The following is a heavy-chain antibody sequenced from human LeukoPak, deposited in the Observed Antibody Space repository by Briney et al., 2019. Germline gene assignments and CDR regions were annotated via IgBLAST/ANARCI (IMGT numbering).Heavy chain of an antibody. V-gene: IGHV4-61*01. J-gene: IGHJ5*02. CDR2: ISDSGGS. CDR3: ARHGTITMVRGVNWFDP. D-gene: IGHD3-10*01. CDR1: GGSVSSGISY. Sequence: PSETLSLTCSVSGGSVSSGISYWSWIRQPPGEGLEWIAYISDSGGSDYNPSLRGRVTISVDTSKNQFSLKLSSVTAADTAVYYCARHGTITMVRGVNWFDPWGQGTLVTVSS.